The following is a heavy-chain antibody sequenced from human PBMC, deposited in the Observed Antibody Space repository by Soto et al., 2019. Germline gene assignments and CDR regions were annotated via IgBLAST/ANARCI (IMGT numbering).Heavy chain of an antibody. J-gene: IGHJ6*02. CDR2: ISGSGGST. Sequence: EVQLLESGGGLVQPGGSLRLSCAASGFTFSSYAMSWVRQAPGKGLEWVSAISGSGGSTYYADSVKGRFTISRDNSKNTLYLQMNSLRAEDTAVHYCASAAREYYYYGMDVWGQGTTVTVSS. CDR3: ASAAREYYYYGMDV. CDR1: GFTFSSYA. V-gene: IGHV3-23*01.